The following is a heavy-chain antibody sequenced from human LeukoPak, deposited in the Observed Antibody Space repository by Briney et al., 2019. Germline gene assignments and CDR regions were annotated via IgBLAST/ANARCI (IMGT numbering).Heavy chain of an antibody. D-gene: IGHD5-12*01. CDR3: ARLSGYGLHYYYYMDV. V-gene: IGHV4-34*01. J-gene: IGHJ6*03. CDR1: GGSFSGYY. CDR2: INHSGST. Sequence: MASETLSLTCAVYGGSFSGYYWSWIRQPPGKGLEWIGEINHSGSTNYNPSLKSRVTISVDTSKNQFSLKLSSVTAADTAVYYCARLSGYGLHYYYYMDVWGKGTTVTVSS.